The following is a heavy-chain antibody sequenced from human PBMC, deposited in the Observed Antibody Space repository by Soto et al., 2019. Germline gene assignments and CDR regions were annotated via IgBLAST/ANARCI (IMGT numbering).Heavy chain of an antibody. D-gene: IGHD1-26*01. CDR3: AKDMGWEHPTYYFDY. V-gene: IGHV3-43*01. CDR2: ISWDGGST. CDR1: GFTFDDYT. J-gene: IGHJ4*02. Sequence: GGSLRLSCAASGFTFDDYTMHWVRQAPGKGLEWVSLISWDGGSTYYADSVKGRFTISRDNSKNSLYLQMNSLRTEDTALYYCAKDMGWEHPTYYFDYWGQGTLVTVSS.